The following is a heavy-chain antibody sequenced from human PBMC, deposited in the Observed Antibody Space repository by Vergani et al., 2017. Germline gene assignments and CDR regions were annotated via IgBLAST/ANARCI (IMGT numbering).Heavy chain of an antibody. CDR1: GYSFFSTYY. V-gene: IGHV1-46*01. CDR2: IDPSRGST. D-gene: IGHD1-1*01. CDR3: ARGFPETTRLEGFDV. J-gene: IGHJ6*02. Sequence: QVQLLQSGAEVKKPGASVKIPCKTSGYSFFSTYYIHWVRQAPGQGLEWMGIIDPSRGSTNYAQQFQGRVTMTRDTSTSTVYMELSSLRSEDTAVYYCARGFPETTRLEGFDVWGQGTTVIVSS.